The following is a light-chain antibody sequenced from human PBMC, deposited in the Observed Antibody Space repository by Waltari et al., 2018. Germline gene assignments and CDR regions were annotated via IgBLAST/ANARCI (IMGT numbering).Light chain of an antibody. Sequence: QSALTQPASVSGSPGQSITIPCTGTSSDVGGYNYVSWYQQHPGKAPKLMIYDVTNRASGVSSRFTGSKSGNTASLTISGLQTDDEADYYCSSYRKSSTAGGVFGTGTKVTVL. CDR3: SSYRKSSTAGGV. V-gene: IGLV2-14*03. CDR2: DVT. J-gene: IGLJ1*01. CDR1: SSDVGGYNY.